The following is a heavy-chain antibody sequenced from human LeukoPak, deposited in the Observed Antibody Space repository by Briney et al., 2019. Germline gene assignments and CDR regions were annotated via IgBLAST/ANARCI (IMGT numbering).Heavy chain of an antibody. CDR1: GYFISSGYY. J-gene: IGHJ4*02. Sequence: SETLSLTCAVSGYFISSGYYWGWIRQPPGKGLEWIGSIYHSGSTYYNPSLKSRVTISVDTSKNQFSLKLSSVTAADTAVYYCVGRDVWGSYRYTHTPTNDYWGQGTLVTVSS. D-gene: IGHD3-16*02. V-gene: IGHV4-38-2*01. CDR2: IYHSGST. CDR3: VGRDVWGSYRYTHTPTNDY.